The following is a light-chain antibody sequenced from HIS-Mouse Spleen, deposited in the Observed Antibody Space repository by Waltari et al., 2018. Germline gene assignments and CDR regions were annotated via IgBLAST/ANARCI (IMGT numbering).Light chain of an antibody. Sequence: QSALTQPASVSGSPGQSITISCTGTSSDVGGYNYVSWYQQHPGNAPQLMIYDVSNRPSGVSTRFSGSKSGNTASLTISGLQAEDEADYYCSSYTSSSTLVFGGGTKLTVL. CDR1: SSDVGGYNY. CDR3: SSYTSSSTLV. CDR2: DVS. V-gene: IGLV2-14*03. J-gene: IGLJ2*01.